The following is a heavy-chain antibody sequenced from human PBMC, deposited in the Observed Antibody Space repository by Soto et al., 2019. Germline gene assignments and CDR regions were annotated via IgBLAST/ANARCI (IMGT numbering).Heavy chain of an antibody. CDR2: IIPIFGTA. Sequence: QVQLVQSGAEVKKPGSSVKVSCKASGGTFSSYAISWVRQAPGQGLEWMGGIIPIFGTANYAQKFQGRVTITADESTSTADMELSSLRSEDTAVYYCARGGETGTAMDQAYYYYGMDVWGQGTTVTVSS. J-gene: IGHJ6*02. D-gene: IGHD5-18*01. V-gene: IGHV1-69*01. CDR1: GGTFSSYA. CDR3: ARGGETGTAMDQAYYYYGMDV.